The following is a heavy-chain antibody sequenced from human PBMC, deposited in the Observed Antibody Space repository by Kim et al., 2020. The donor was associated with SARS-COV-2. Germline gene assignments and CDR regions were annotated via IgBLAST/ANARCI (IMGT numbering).Heavy chain of an antibody. CDR3: ARVRGVTVLLGYYYYGMDV. V-gene: IGHV4-34*01. CDR2: INHSGST. D-gene: IGHD3-10*01. J-gene: IGHJ6*02. CDR1: GGSFSGYY. Sequence: SETLSLTCAGYGGSFSGYYWSWIRQPPGKGLEWIGEINHSGSTNYNPSLKSRVTISVDTSKNQFSLKLSSVTAADTAVYYCARVRGVTVLLGYYYYGMDVWGQGTTVTVSS.